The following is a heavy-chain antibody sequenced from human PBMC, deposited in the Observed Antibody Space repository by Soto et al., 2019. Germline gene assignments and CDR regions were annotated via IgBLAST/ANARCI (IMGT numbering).Heavy chain of an antibody. CDR1: GLSFTSSA. D-gene: IGHD4-17*01. CDR3: AAPYRGDDYGGNSGDYYYYGMDV. CDR2: IVVGSGNT. J-gene: IGHJ6*02. Sequence: ASVEFSCEACGLSFTSSAVQWVRQARGQRLEWIGGIVVGSGNTNYAQKFQERVTITRDMSTSTAYMELSSLRSEDTAVYYCAAPYRGDDYGGNSGDYYYYGMDVWGQGTTVTVSS. V-gene: IGHV1-58*01.